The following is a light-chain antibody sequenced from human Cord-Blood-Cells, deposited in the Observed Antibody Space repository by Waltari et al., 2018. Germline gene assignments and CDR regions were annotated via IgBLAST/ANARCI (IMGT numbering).Light chain of an antibody. CDR1: SGHSSSA. CDR3: QTWGTGIQV. CDR2: LNSDGSH. V-gene: IGLV4-69*01. J-gene: IGLJ3*02. Sequence: QLVLTQSPSASASLGASVKLTCTLSSGHSSSAIAWHQQQPEKGPRYLMKLNSDGSHSKGDEIPDRFSGSSSGAERYLTISSLQSEDEADYYCQTWGTGIQVFGGGTKLTVL.